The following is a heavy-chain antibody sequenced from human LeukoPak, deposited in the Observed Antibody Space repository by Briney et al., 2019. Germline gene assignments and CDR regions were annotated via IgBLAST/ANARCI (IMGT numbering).Heavy chain of an antibody. D-gene: IGHD2-2*01. J-gene: IGHJ1*01. CDR1: GYSLTELA. CDR3: ARGWDCDTTNCYLLQD. CDR2: FDPEDGET. V-gene: IGHV1-24*01. Sequence: ASVQVSCKVSGYSLTELAIHWVRQAPGKGLEWMGGFDPEDGETIYAKKFQGRVSITKDESTNTVYMELSNLRSDDTAVYYCARGWDCDTTNCYLLQDWGQGTLVIVSS.